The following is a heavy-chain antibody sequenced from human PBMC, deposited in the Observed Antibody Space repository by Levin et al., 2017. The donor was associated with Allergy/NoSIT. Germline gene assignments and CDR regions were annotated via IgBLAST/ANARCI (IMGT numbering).Heavy chain of an antibody. CDR3: ARGVEYSSASPLGY. V-gene: IGHV3-64*02. CDR1: GFTFSSYA. J-gene: IGHJ4*02. D-gene: IGHD6-19*01. CDR2: INSNGGST. Sequence: LSLTCAASGFTFSSYAMHWVRQAPGKGLEYVSAINSNGGSTYYADSVKGRFTISRDNSKNTLYLQMGSLRAEDMAVYYCARGVEYSSASPLGYWGQGTLVTVSS.